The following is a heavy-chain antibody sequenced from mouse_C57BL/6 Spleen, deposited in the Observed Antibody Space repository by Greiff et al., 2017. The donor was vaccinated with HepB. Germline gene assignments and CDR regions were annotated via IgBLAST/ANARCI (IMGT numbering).Heavy chain of an antibody. CDR3: ARRRELGLFYAMDY. J-gene: IGHJ4*01. CDR2: ISSGSSTI. D-gene: IGHD4-1*01. V-gene: IGHV5-17*01. CDR1: GFTFSDYG. Sequence: EVKLQESGGGLVKPGGSLKLSCAASGFTFSDYGMHWVRQAPEKGLEWVAYISSGSSTIYYADTVKGRFTISRDNAKNTLFLQMTSLRSEDTAMYYCARRRELGLFYAMDYWGQGTSVTVSS.